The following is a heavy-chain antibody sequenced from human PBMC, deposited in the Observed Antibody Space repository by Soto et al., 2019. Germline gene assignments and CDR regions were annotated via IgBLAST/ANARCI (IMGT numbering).Heavy chain of an antibody. CDR2: INAGNGNT. V-gene: IGHV1-3*01. J-gene: IGHJ4*02. Sequence: GPVKVSCKASGYTFNRYAMPWVRQAPGKRLEWMGWINAGNGNTKYSQKFQGRVTITRDTSASTAYMELSSLRSEDTAVYYCARGSYYYDSSGYYHYWGQGTLVTVSS. CDR3: ARGSYYYDSSGYYHY. CDR1: GYTFNRYA. D-gene: IGHD3-22*01.